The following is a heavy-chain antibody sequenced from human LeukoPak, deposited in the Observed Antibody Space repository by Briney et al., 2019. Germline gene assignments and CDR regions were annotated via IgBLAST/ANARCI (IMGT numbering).Heavy chain of an antibody. Sequence: ASVKVSCKASGGTFSSYAISWVRQAPGQGLEWMGGIIPIFGTANYAQKFQGRVTITTDESTSTAYMELSSLRSEDTAVYYCAMGGYSGYDLSYWFDPWGQGTLVTVPS. CDR3: AMGGYSGYDLSYWFDP. V-gene: IGHV1-69*05. D-gene: IGHD5-12*01. CDR1: GGTFSSYA. J-gene: IGHJ5*01. CDR2: IIPIFGTA.